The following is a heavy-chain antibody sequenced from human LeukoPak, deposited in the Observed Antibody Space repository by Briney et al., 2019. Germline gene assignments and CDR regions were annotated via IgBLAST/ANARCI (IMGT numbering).Heavy chain of an antibody. J-gene: IGHJ3*02. CDR2: ITRSSYI. V-gene: IGHV3-21*01. Sequence: GGSLRLSCAASGFTFSSYSMNWVRQAPGKGLEWVSSITRSSYIYYADSVKGRFTISRDNAKNSLYLEMNSLRAEDTAVYYCARGTPHYYDSSGYYYGAFDIWGQGTMVTVSS. CDR3: ARGTPHYYDSSGYYYGAFDI. CDR1: GFTFSSYS. D-gene: IGHD3-22*01.